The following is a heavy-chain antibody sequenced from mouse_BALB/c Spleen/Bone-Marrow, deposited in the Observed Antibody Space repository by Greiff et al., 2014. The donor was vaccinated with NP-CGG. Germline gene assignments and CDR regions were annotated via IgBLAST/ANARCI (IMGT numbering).Heavy chain of an antibody. CDR3: ARAGWYDY. V-gene: IGHV1-22*01. CDR2: FNPNNGGA. J-gene: IGHJ2*01. Sequence: VQLKESGPELVMPESSVKMSCKTSGYSFTDYTIHWVKQSHGKSLEWIGGFNPNNGGANYNQKFKDKATLTLDKSSRTAYMEFRSLTFEDSAVYYCARAGWYDYWGQGTTLTVSS. D-gene: IGHD1-1*02. CDR1: GYSFTDYT.